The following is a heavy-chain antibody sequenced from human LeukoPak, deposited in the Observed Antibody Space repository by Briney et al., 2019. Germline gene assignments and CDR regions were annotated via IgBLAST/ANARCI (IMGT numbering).Heavy chain of an antibody. CDR1: GFTFSSYA. D-gene: IGHD2-2*01. Sequence: GGSLRLSCAASGFTFSSYAMSWVRRPPGRGWGWSSAFRGSGGSTYYADSVKGRFTISRDNSKNTLYLQMNSLRAEDTAVYYCAKDLWGCSSTSCYGGYYFDYWGQGTLVTVSS. J-gene: IGHJ4*02. CDR3: AKDLWGCSSTSCYGGYYFDY. V-gene: IGHV3-23*01. CDR2: FRGSGGST.